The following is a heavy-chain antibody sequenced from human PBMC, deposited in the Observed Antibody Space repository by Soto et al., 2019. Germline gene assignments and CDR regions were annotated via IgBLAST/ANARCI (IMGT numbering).Heavy chain of an antibody. CDR3: AKEIGSGGSADY. Sequence: PGGSLGLCCAASGFTFSRFAMSWVRQAPGKGLEWASAISSSGGSTNYADSVKGRFTISRDNSKNTLYLQMNSLRADDTALYYCAKEIGSGGSADYWGQGTLVTVSS. V-gene: IGHV3-23*01. J-gene: IGHJ4*02. D-gene: IGHD2-15*01. CDR2: ISSSGGST. CDR1: GFTFSRFA.